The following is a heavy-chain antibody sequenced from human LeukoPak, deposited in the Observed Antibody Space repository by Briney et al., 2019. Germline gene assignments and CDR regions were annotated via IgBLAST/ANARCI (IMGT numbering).Heavy chain of an antibody. CDR2: ISSSSSYI. CDR3: ARGAPRERVGDY. D-gene: IGHD5-24*01. J-gene: IGHJ4*02. Sequence: LSLTCTVSGGSISSGAYYWSWVRQAPGKGLEWVSSISSSSSYIYYADSVKGRFTISRDNAKNSLYLQMNSLRAEDTAVYYCARGAPRERVGDYWGQGTLVTVSS. V-gene: IGHV3-21*01. CDR1: GGSISSGAYY.